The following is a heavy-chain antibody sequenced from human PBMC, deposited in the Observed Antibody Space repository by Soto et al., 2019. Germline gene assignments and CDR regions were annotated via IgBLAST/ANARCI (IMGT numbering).Heavy chain of an antibody. Sequence: PGGSLRLSCAASGFTFSSYAMHWVRQAPGKGLEWVAVISYDGSNKYYADSVKGRFTISRDNSKNTLYLQMNSLRAEDTAVYYCARESIAVAGNAFDIWGQRTMVTVS. D-gene: IGHD6-19*01. CDR3: ARESIAVAGNAFDI. CDR1: GFTFSSYA. V-gene: IGHV3-30-3*01. J-gene: IGHJ3*02. CDR2: ISYDGSNK.